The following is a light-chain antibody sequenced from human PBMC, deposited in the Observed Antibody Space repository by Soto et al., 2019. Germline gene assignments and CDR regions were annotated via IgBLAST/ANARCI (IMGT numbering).Light chain of an antibody. Sequence: DIQLTQSPSSLSASVGDRVTITCRASLTIRTYLNWYQQKPGTAPRLLIYAKSNLQSGVPSRFSGSGSGTDFTLTIINLQPEDFAVYYCQQSDTFPYTFGQGTKL. CDR2: AKS. CDR1: LTIRTY. CDR3: QQSDTFPYT. J-gene: IGKJ2*01. V-gene: IGKV1-39*01.